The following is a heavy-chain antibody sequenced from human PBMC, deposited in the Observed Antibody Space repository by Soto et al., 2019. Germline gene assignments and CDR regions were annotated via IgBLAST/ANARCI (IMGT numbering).Heavy chain of an antibody. Sequence: QVQLVQSGAEVKKPGASVKVSCKASGYTFTSYGISWVRQAPGQGLEWMGWISAYNGNTNYAQKLQGRVTMTTDTPXXTXYTXLRSMRSDDTAVYYCARDPPYYDILTGYPPGYFDYWGQGTLVTVSS. CDR3: ARDPPYYDILTGYPPGYFDY. CDR2: ISAYNGNT. CDR1: GYTFTSYG. V-gene: IGHV1-18*01. D-gene: IGHD3-9*01. J-gene: IGHJ4*02.